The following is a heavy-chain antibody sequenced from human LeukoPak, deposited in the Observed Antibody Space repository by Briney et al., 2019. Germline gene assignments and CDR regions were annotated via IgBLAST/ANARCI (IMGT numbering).Heavy chain of an antibody. D-gene: IGHD3-22*01. CDR1: GFTFSNYA. V-gene: IGHV3-23*01. CDR3: GKSQVDDSSGYYYSNFDY. CDR2: ISGSGCVT. J-gene: IGHJ4*02. Sequence: PGGSRRLSCAASGFTFSNYAMSWVRQAPGKGLEWVSAISGSGCVTYYADSVKGRFTISRDSSRTTLYLQVNSLRAEDTAAYFCGKSQVDDSSGYYYSNFDYWGQGTLVTVSS.